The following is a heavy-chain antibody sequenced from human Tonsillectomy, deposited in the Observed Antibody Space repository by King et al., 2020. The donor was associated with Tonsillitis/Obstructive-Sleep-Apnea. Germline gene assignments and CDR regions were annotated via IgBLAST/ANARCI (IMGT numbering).Heavy chain of an antibody. CDR1: GFTFISYT. V-gene: IGHV3-23*04. Sequence: VQLVESGGGLVQPGGSLRLSCAASGFTFISYTIAWVRQDPGKRLEWVSAIRGTSRTYYAYSVKGRFTISRDNSKNTLFLQINSLTAEDTAVYYCAKTDGGDYFYMDVWGKGTTVTVAS. D-gene: IGHD3-16*01. CDR3: AKTDGGDYFYMDV. CDR2: IRGTSRT. J-gene: IGHJ6*03.